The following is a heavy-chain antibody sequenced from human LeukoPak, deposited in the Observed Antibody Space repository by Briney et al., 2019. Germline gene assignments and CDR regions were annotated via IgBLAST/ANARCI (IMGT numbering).Heavy chain of an antibody. V-gene: IGHV3-15*01. D-gene: IGHD5-18*01. Sequence: GGSLRLSCAASGFTFSNAWMSWVRQAPGKGLEWVGRIKSKTDGGTTDYAAPVKGRFTISRDDSKNTLYLQMNSLRAEDTAVYYCASLQLWFRSYLHPLPWGQGTLVTVSS. CDR3: ASLQLWFRSYLHPLP. CDR2: IKSKTDGGTT. J-gene: IGHJ5*02. CDR1: GFTFSNAW.